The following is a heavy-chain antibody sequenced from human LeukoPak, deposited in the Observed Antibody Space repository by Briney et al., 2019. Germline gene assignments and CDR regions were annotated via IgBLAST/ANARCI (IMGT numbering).Heavy chain of an antibody. CDR2: IRSKAYGGTT. D-gene: IGHD1-26*01. Sequence: QPGRSLRLSCTASGFTFGDYAMSWVRQAPGKGLEWVGFIRSKAYGGTTEYAASVKGRFTISRDDSKSIAYLQMNSPRAEDTAEYYCARSAVGTSCCTAVDYWGQGTLVTVSS. J-gene: IGHJ4*02. CDR3: ARSAVGTSCCTAVDY. CDR1: GFTFGDYA. V-gene: IGHV3-49*04.